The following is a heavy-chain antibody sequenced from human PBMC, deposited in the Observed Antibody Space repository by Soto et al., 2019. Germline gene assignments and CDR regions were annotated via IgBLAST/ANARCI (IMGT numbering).Heavy chain of an antibody. D-gene: IGHD3-10*01. J-gene: IGHJ5*02. CDR1: GFTFSSYA. V-gene: IGHV3-48*02. CDR3: ARDFLSGKP. Sequence: GGSLRLSCAASGFTFSSYAMSWVRQAPGKGLEWVSAISSSSSVIYYADSVKGRFTISRDNAKNPVYLQMNRVRDEDTAVYYCARDFLSGKPWGQGTLVTVSS. CDR2: ISSSSSVI.